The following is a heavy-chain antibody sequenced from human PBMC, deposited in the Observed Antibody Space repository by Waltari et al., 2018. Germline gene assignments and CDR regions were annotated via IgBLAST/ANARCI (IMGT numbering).Heavy chain of an antibody. CDR1: GFTFSSYG. V-gene: IGHV3-33*01. Sequence: QVQLVESGGGVVQPGRSLRLSCAASGFTFSSYGMHWVRQGPGKGLEWVAVIWYDGSNKDYADSVKGRFTISRDNSKNTRYLQMNSLRAEDTAVYYCARGTLYWGQGTLVTVSS. CDR2: IWYDGSNK. J-gene: IGHJ4*02. CDR3: ARGTLY.